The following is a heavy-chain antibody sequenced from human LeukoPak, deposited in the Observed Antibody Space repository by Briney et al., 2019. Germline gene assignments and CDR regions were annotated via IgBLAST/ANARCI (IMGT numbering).Heavy chain of an antibody. J-gene: IGHJ4*02. CDR2: NSGST. D-gene: IGHD3-10*01. Sequence: SETLSLTCTVSGDSLSDYFWSWIRQPPGKGLEWIGYNSGSTYYNPSLKSRVTTSVDKSKNQFSLKVMSVTAADTAVYYCARQSYYGSGTYYLADYWGQGTLVTVSS. CDR3: ARQSYYGSGTYYLADY. CDR1: GDSLSDYF. V-gene: IGHV4-59*08.